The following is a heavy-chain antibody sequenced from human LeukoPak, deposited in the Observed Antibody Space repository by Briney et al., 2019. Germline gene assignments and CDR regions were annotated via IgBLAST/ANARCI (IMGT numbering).Heavy chain of an antibody. Sequence: ASVKVSCKASGYTFTGYYMHWVRQAPGQGLEWMGWINPNSGGTNYAQKFQGRVTMTKDTSISTAYMELSGLRSDDTAVYYCARETLYYEINYWGQGTLVTVSS. CDR1: GYTFTGYY. J-gene: IGHJ4*02. CDR2: INPNSGGT. V-gene: IGHV1-2*02. D-gene: IGHD3-3*01. CDR3: ARETLYYEINY.